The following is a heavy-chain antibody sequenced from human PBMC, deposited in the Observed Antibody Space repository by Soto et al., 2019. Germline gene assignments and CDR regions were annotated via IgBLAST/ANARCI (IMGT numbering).Heavy chain of an antibody. CDR2: ISSSSSTI. J-gene: IGHJ3*02. Sequence: PGGSLRLSCAASGFTFSSYSMNWVRQAPGKGLEWVSYISSSSSTIYYADSVKGRFTISRDNAKNSLYLQMNSLRAEDTAVYYCGKEAVAGWGDAFDIWGQGTMVTVSS. D-gene: IGHD6-19*01. CDR1: GFTFSSYS. V-gene: IGHV3-48*01. CDR3: GKEAVAGWGDAFDI.